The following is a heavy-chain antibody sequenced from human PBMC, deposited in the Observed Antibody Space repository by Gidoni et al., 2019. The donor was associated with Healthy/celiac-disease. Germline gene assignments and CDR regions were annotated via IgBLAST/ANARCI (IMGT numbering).Heavy chain of an antibody. Sequence: EVQLVESGGGLVKPGGSLRLPCAASGFTCSNAWMSWVRQAPGKGLEWVVRIKRNTDGGTTNYAAPVKGRFTISRDDSKTTLYLQMNSLKTEDTAVYYCTTSHHFDYWGQGTLVTVSS. CDR3: TTSHHFDY. CDR2: IKRNTDGGTT. V-gene: IGHV3-15*01. J-gene: IGHJ4*02. CDR1: GFTCSNAW.